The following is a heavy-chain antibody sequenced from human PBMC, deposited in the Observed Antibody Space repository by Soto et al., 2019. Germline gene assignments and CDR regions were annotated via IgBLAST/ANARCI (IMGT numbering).Heavy chain of an antibody. V-gene: IGHV1-3*04. CDR2: LNSGKGNT. D-gene: IGHD2-2*01. CDR3: GGAGDDWCAAKCYGIDY. CDR1: GYTFTRYA. Sequence: QVQLVQSGAEVKKPGASVKVSCKASGYTFTRYAMHWVRQAPGQRLEWMGWLNSGKGNTKYSEKFQGRVTITSDTSAGTAYMDLSSLGSEEQAMYYWGGAGDDWCAAKCYGIDYRGQGTLVTVSS. J-gene: IGHJ4*02.